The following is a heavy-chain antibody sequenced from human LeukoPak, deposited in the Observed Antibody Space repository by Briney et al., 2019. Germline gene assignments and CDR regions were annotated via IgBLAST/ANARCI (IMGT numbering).Heavy chain of an antibody. D-gene: IGHD2-2*01. CDR2: ISWNSGSI. J-gene: IGHJ4*02. CDR1: GFTFDDYA. CDR3: AKGAHIPAAMVDY. Sequence: GGSLRLSCAASGFTFDDYAMHWVRQAPGKGLEWVSGISWNSGSIGYADSVKGRFTISRDNAKNSLYLQMNSLRAEDTALYYWAKGAHIPAAMVDYWGQGTLVTVSS. V-gene: IGHV3-9*01.